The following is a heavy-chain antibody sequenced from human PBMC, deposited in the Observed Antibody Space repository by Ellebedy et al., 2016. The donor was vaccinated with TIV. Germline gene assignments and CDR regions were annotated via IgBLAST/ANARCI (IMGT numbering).Heavy chain of an antibody. V-gene: IGHV1-58*01. CDR1: GFTFTSSA. Sequence: AASVKVSCKASGFTFTSSAVQWVRQARGQRLEWIGWIVVGSGNTNYAQKFQERVTITRDMSTSTAYMELSSLRAEETAIYYCARGKSGTYIHHAFDYWGQGTLITVSS. CDR2: IVVGSGNT. CDR3: ARGKSGTYIHHAFDY. D-gene: IGHD1-14*01. J-gene: IGHJ4*02.